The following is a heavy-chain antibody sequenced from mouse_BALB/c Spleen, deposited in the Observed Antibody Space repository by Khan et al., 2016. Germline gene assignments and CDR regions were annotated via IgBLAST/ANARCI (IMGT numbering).Heavy chain of an antibody. CDR1: GYSITSDYA. CDR3: AVELGWFAY. D-gene: IGHD4-1*01. CDR2: ISYSGST. J-gene: IGHJ3*01. Sequence: EVQLQESGPGLVKPSQSLSLTCTVTGYSITSDYAWNWIRQFPGNKLEWMGYISYSGSTRYNPSLKSRISITRDTSQNPFFLRLNSVTTEDTATYYCAVELGWFAYWGQGTLVTVSA. V-gene: IGHV3-2*02.